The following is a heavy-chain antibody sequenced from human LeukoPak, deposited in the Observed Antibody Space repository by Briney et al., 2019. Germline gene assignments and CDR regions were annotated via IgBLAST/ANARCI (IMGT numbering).Heavy chain of an antibody. Sequence: SVKVSCKASGGTFSSYAISWVRQAPGRGLEWMGRIIPILGIANYAQKFQGRVTITADKSTSTAYMELSSLRSEDTAVYYCATPTYNWNDLPFDYWGQGTLVTVSS. CDR2: IIPILGIA. CDR3: ATPTYNWNDLPFDY. D-gene: IGHD1-20*01. J-gene: IGHJ4*02. V-gene: IGHV1-69*04. CDR1: GGTFSSYA.